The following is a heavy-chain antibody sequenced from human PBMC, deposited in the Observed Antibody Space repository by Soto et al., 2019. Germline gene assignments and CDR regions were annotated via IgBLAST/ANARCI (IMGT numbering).Heavy chain of an antibody. Sequence: PSETLSLTCTVSSGSIGGYSWSWIRQPPGKGLEYIGYIYYSGSTNYNPSLKSRVTISVDTSKNHFSLKLSSVTAADTAVYYCARAHNYDSSGYYFDSWGQGTLVTVS. D-gene: IGHD3-22*01. J-gene: IGHJ4*02. V-gene: IGHV4-59*01. CDR3: ARAHNYDSSGYYFDS. CDR1: SGSIGGYS. CDR2: IYYSGST.